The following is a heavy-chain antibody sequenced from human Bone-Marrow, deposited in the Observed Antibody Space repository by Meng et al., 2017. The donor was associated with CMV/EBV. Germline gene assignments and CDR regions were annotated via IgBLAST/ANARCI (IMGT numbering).Heavy chain of an antibody. V-gene: IGHV3-73*01. CDR1: GFTFSGSA. J-gene: IGHJ3*02. CDR3: TRPSYCSGGSCYSASDAFDI. Sequence: GESLKISCAASGFTFSGSAMHWVRQASGKGLEWVGRIRSKANSYATAYAASVKGRFTISRDDSKNTAYLQMNSLKTEDTAVYYCTRPSYCSGGSCYSASDAFDICGQGTMVTVSS. CDR2: IRSKANSYAT. D-gene: IGHD2-15*01.